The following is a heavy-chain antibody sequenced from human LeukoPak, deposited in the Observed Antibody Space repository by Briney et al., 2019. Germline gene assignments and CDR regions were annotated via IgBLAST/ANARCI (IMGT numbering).Heavy chain of an antibody. Sequence: ASVKSRITINPDTSKNQFSLQLNSVTPEDTAVYYCAREVYSSGYCYYGMDVWGQGTTVTVSS. CDR3: AREVYSSGYCYYGMDV. V-gene: IGHV6-1*01. D-gene: IGHD6-19*01. J-gene: IGHJ6*02.